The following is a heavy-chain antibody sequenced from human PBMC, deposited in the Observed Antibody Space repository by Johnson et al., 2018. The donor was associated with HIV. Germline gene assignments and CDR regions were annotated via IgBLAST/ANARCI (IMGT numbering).Heavy chain of an antibody. CDR2: ISYDGSNK. D-gene: IGHD6-6*01. V-gene: IGHV3-30*04. Sequence: QVQLVESGGGLVQPGGSLRLSCAASGFTFSSYAMHWVRQAPGKGLEWVAVISYDGSNKYYADSVKGRFTISRDNSKNTLYLQMNSLRAEDTAVYYFARCDSSSPLRAFDIWGQGTMVTVSS. J-gene: IGHJ3*02. CDR1: GFTFSSYA. CDR3: ARCDSSSPLRAFDI.